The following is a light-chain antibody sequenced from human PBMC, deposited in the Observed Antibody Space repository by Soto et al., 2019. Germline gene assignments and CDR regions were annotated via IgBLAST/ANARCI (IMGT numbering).Light chain of an antibody. CDR3: PVWDDRLNGHV. CDR2: TND. CDR1: SSNMGSNT. V-gene: IGLV1-44*01. J-gene: IGLJ1*01. Sequence: QSVLTQPPSASGTPGQRVTISCYGSSSNMGSNTVHWFQQFPGTAPRLLISTNDQRPSGVPDRFIGSNSGTSASLAISGLQFEEEADYYCPVWDDRLNGHVFGTGTKVTAL.